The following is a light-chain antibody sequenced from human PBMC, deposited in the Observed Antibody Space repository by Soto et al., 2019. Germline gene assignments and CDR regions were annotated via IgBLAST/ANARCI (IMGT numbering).Light chain of an antibody. J-gene: IGKJ4*01. CDR2: AAS. CDR1: QGISSY. Sequence: TRMTQSPSSFSASTGDRVTITCRASQGISSYLAWYQQKPGKAPKLLIYAASTLQSGVPSRFSGSGSGTDFTLTISCLQSEDFATYYCQQYYSYPLTFGGGTKVEIK. V-gene: IGKV1-8*01. CDR3: QQYYSYPLT.